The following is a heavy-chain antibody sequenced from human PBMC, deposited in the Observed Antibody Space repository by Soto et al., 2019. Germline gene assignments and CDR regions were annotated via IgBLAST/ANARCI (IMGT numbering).Heavy chain of an antibody. V-gene: IGHV3-74*01. CDR3: GRGGEPDY. CDR1: GFKFDYYW. CDR2: LQTDGSHP. Sequence: EVHLVASGGGLVQPGGSLRLPCVASGFKFDYYWMHWVRQAPGEGLMWVSRLQTDGSHPDYAASVKGRFTIARDNPKTTLSLQMNNLRLEDTAVYYCGRGGEPDYWGQGTLVTVSS. D-gene: IGHD2-21*01. J-gene: IGHJ4*02.